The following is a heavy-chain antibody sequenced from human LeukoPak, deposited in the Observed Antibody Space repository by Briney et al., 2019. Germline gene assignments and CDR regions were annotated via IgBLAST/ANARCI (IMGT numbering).Heavy chain of an antibody. J-gene: IGHJ6*03. CDR1: GGSISSHY. Sequence: SETLSLTCTVSGGSISSHYWSWIRQPPGKGLEWNGYIYYSGSTNYNPSLKSRVTISVDTSKNQFSLKLSSVTAADTAVYYCARTNYYDSSGYRYYYYYYYMDVWGKGTTVTVSS. D-gene: IGHD3-22*01. V-gene: IGHV4-59*11. CDR3: ARTNYYDSSGYRYYYYYYYMDV. CDR2: IYYSGST.